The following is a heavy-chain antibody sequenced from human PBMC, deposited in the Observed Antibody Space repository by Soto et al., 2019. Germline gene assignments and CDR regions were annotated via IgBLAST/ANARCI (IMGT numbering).Heavy chain of an antibody. CDR3: ASPDGCGGYYDSPCYYYGMDV. CDR1: GYTFTGYY. V-gene: IGHV1-2*02. J-gene: IGHJ6*02. CDR2: INPNSGGT. D-gene: IGHD3-3*01. Sequence: ASVKVSCKASGYTFTGYYMHWVRQAPGQGLEWMGWINPNSGGTNYAQKFQGRVTMTRDTSISTAYMELSRLRSDDTAVYYCASPDGCGGYYDSPCYYYGMDVWGQGTTVTFSS.